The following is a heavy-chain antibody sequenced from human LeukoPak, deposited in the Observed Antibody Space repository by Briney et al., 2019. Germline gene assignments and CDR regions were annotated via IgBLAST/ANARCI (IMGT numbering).Heavy chain of an antibody. Sequence: PSETLSLTCAVSGGSFSGYYWSWIRQPPGKGLEWIGEINHSGSTYYNPSLKSRVTISVDRSKNQFSLKLSSVTAADTAVYYCARSHVEYYDILTGYRRNQNNWFDPWGQGTLVTVSS. V-gene: IGHV4-34*01. CDR1: GGSFSGYY. D-gene: IGHD3-9*01. J-gene: IGHJ5*02. CDR3: ARSHVEYYDILTGYRRNQNNWFDP. CDR2: INHSGST.